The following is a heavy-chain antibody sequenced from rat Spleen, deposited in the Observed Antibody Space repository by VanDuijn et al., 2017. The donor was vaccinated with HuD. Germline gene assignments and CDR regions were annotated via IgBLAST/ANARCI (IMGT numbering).Heavy chain of an antibody. CDR1: GFTFSSFP. D-gene: IGHD1-6*01. V-gene: IGHV5-46*01. CDR2: ISSGGGGI. J-gene: IGHJ4*01. Sequence: EVQLVESGGGLVQPGRSLKLSCAASGFTFSSFPMAWVRQAPKKGLEWVAYISSGGGGIYYPDSVQGRFTISRHNAKSTLYLQMDSLRSEDTATYYCTRQGVYYGSPRDVMDAWGQGASVTVSS. CDR3: TRQGVYYGSPRDVMDA.